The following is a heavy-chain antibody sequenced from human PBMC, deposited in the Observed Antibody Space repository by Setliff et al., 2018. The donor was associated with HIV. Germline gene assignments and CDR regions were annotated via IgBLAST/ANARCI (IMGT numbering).Heavy chain of an antibody. CDR3: ARSMGFKATTRLDF. V-gene: IGHV5-51*01. J-gene: IGHJ4*02. Sequence: GESLKISCQASGYSFTTLWIAWVRQMPGKGLEWMGMVFPDDSDTRYSPSFQGQVSMSADKSINTAYLQWSSLKASDTAVYYCARSMGFKATTRLDFWGQGTLVTVSS. CDR2: VFPDDSDT. CDR1: GYSFTTLW. D-gene: IGHD3-10*01.